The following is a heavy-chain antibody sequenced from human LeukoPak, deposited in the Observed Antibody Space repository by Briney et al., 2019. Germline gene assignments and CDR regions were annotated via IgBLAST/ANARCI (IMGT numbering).Heavy chain of an antibody. J-gene: IGHJ3*02. CDR2: IRSKAYGGTT. Sequence: GGSLRLSCTASGYTFGDYAMSWVRQAPGKGLEWVGFIRSKAYGGTTEYAASVTGRFTISRDDSKSIAYLQMNSLKTEDTAVYYCTREGMSKLMATMDAFDIWGQGTMVTVSS. V-gene: IGHV3-49*04. CDR3: TREGMSKLMATMDAFDI. CDR1: GYTFGDYA. D-gene: IGHD5-24*01.